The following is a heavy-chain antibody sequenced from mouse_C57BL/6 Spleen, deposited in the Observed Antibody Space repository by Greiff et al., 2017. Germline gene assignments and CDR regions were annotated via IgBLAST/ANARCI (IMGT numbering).Heavy chain of an antibody. D-gene: IGHD2-4*01. Sequence: VQLQQSGAELVKPGASVKLSCTASGFNFKDYYMHWVQQSPEQGLEWIGRIDPEDGETKYAPKFQGEATITADTSSNTAYLQLSSLTSEATAVYYCARYYDYDGAFGYWGQGTTLTVAS. J-gene: IGHJ2*01. CDR2: IDPEDGET. CDR3: ARYYDYDGAFGY. V-gene: IGHV14-2*01. CDR1: GFNFKDYY.